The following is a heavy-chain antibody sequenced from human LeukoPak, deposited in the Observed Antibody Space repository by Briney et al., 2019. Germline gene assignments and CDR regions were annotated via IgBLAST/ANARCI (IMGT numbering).Heavy chain of an antibody. CDR2: INPRSGGT. D-gene: IGHD3-10*01. CDR3: ARPYTKIELWFGESDYSYMDV. CDR1: GGTFSSYA. V-gene: IGHV1-2*02. Sequence: ASVKVSCKASGGTFSSYAISWVRQAPGQGLEWMGWINPRSGGTKYAQKFLGRVTMTRDTSISTAYMELSRLTSDDTAVYYCARPYTKIELWFGESDYSYMDVWGKGTTVTISS. J-gene: IGHJ6*03.